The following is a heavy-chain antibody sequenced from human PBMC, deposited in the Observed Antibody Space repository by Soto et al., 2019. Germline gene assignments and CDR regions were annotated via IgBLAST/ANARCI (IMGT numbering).Heavy chain of an antibody. Sequence: ASVKVSCKASGYTFTSYDINWVRQATGQGLEWMGWMNPNSGNTGYAQKFQGRVTMTRNTSISTAYMELSSLRSEDTAVYYCARAQKTYYDFWSGSRRDGMDVWGQGTTVTVS. CDR3: ARAQKTYYDFWSGSRRDGMDV. CDR2: MNPNSGNT. J-gene: IGHJ6*02. V-gene: IGHV1-8*01. D-gene: IGHD3-3*01. CDR1: GYTFTSYD.